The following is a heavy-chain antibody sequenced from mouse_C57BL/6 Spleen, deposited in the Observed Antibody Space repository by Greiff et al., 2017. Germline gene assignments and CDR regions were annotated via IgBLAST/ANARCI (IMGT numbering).Heavy chain of an antibody. V-gene: IGHV1-53*01. CDR2: INPSNGGT. CDR1: GYTFTSYW. Sequence: QPGTELVKPGASVKLSCKASGYTFTSYWMHWVKQRPGQGLEWIGNINPSNGGTNYNEKFKSKATLTVDKSSSTAYMQLSSLTSEDSAVYYCARGDLNYYGSSYGYFDVWGTGTTVTVSS. J-gene: IGHJ1*03. D-gene: IGHD1-1*01. CDR3: ARGDLNYYGSSYGYFDV.